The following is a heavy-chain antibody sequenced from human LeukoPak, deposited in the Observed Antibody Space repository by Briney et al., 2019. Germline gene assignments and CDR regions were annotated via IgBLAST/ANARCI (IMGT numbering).Heavy chain of an antibody. CDR3: ARRSSGGKEFDY. CDR2: INPNSGGT. Sequence: GASVKVSCKASGYTFTGYYMHWVRQAPGQGLEWMGWINPNSGGTDYAQKFQGRVTMTRDTSISTAYMELSRLRSDDTAMYYCARRSSGGKEFDYWGQGTLVTVSS. J-gene: IGHJ4*02. CDR1: GYTFTGYY. D-gene: IGHD6-19*01. V-gene: IGHV1-2*02.